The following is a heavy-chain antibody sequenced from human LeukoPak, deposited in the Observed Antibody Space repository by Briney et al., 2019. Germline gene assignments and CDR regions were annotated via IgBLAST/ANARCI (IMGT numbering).Heavy chain of an antibody. Sequence: GRALRLSCVASGFSFRSYGMHWVRQAPGKGLEWVAVIWYDGSNKYYADSVKGRFTISRDNSKNTLYLQMNSLRAEDTAVYYCAKSTTVTQRGYFDYWGQGTLVTVSS. D-gene: IGHD4-17*01. V-gene: IGHV3-33*06. CDR2: IWYDGSNK. CDR1: GFSFRSYG. J-gene: IGHJ4*02. CDR3: AKSTTVTQRGYFDY.